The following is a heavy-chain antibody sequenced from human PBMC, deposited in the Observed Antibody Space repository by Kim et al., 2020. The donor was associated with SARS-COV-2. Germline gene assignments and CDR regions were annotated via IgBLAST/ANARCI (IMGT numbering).Heavy chain of an antibody. Sequence: ASVKVSCKASGYTFTSYYMHWVRQAPGQGLEWMGIINPSGGSTSYAQKFQGRVTMTRDTSTSTVYMELSSLRSEDTAVYYCAREGEAYGSGSYDGMDVWGQGTTVTVSS. CDR1: GYTFTSYY. V-gene: IGHV1-46*01. D-gene: IGHD3-10*01. CDR2: INPSGGST. CDR3: AREGEAYGSGSYDGMDV. J-gene: IGHJ6*02.